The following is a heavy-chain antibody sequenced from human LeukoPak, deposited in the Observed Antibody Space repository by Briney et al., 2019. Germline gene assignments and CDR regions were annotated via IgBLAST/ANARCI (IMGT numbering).Heavy chain of an antibody. CDR3: ARGSPALVAYYYGMDV. CDR1: GFTFSDYY. J-gene: IGHJ6*02. Sequence: GGSLRLSCAASGFTFSDYYMSWIRQAPGKGLEWVSYISSSGSTIYYADSVKGRFTISRDNAKNSLYPQMNSLRAEDTAVYYCARGSPALVAYYYGMDVWGQGTTVTVSS. D-gene: IGHD3-3*02. V-gene: IGHV3-11*01. CDR2: ISSSGSTI.